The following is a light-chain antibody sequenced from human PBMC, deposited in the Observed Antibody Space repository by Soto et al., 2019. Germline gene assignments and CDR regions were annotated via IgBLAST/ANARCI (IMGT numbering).Light chain of an antibody. CDR2: GAS. CDR3: QQYNNWPTWT. J-gene: IGKJ1*01. CDR1: QGVSSY. Sequence: EILLTQSPATLSLSPGERATLSCRASQGVSSYLAWYQQKPGQAPRLLIYGASTRATGIPARFSGSGSETEFTLTISSLQAEDSAVYFCQQYNNWPTWTFGQGTKVDIK. V-gene: IGKV3-15*01.